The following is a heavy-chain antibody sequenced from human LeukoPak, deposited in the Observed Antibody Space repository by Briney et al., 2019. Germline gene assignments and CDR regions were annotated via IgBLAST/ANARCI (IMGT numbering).Heavy chain of an antibody. Sequence: GGSLRLSCAASGFTFDDYGMSWVRQAPGKGLEWVSGINWNGGSTGYADSVKGRFTISRDNAKNSLYLQMNSLRAEDTALYYRARGPSYYYDSSGYLFDYWGQGTLVTVSS. CDR1: GFTFDDYG. CDR2: INWNGGST. D-gene: IGHD3-22*01. J-gene: IGHJ4*02. CDR3: ARGPSYYYDSSGYLFDY. V-gene: IGHV3-20*04.